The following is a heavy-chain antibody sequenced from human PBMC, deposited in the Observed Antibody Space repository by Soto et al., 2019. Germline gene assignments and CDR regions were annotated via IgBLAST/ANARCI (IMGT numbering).Heavy chain of an antibody. CDR2: INPNSGGT. J-gene: IGHJ5*02. D-gene: IGHD3-9*01. Sequence: ASVKVSCKASGYTFTGYYMHWVRQAPGQGLGWMGWINPNSGGTNYAQKFQGRVTMTRDTSISTAYMELSRLRSDETAVYYCARAMKNLRFDWRNWFDPWGQGTLVTVSS. CDR3: ARAMKNLRFDWRNWFDP. CDR1: GYTFTGYY. V-gene: IGHV1-2*02.